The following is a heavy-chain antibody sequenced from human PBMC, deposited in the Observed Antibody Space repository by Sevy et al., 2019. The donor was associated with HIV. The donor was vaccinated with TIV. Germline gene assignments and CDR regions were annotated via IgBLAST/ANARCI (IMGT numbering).Heavy chain of an antibody. CDR3: ARTLVSGGTIDY. Sequence: ASVKVSCKTSGYAFTGYSIHWVRQAPGQGLEWMGIIDPSDGSTHYEQKFQGRVIMSTDTYTTRVYMELTSLRSEDTAVYSCARTLVSGGTIDYWGQGTLVTVSS. CDR1: GYAFTGYS. J-gene: IGHJ4*02. CDR2: IDPSDGST. V-gene: IGHV1-46*01. D-gene: IGHD2-8*02.